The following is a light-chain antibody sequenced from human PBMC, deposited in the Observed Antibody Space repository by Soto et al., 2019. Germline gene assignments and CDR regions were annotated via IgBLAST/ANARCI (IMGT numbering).Light chain of an antibody. CDR2: EVN. V-gene: IGLV2-14*01. CDR3: SSYTNDNTRV. CDR1: SSDVGSYNC. J-gene: IGLJ2*01. Sequence: QSALTQPASVSGSPGQSITVSCTGTSSDVGSYNCVSWYQQHPGKAPRLLISEVNNRPSGVSSRFSGSKSGNTASLTISGLQAEDEADYYCSSYTNDNTRVFGGGTKVTVL.